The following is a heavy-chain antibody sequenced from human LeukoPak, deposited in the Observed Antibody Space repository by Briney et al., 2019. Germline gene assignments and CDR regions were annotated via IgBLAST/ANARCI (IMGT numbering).Heavy chain of an antibody. J-gene: IGHJ4*02. CDR2: IYYSGST. D-gene: IGHD3-10*01. CDR3: ARPIVGYYGSGTYYTIDY. Sequence: SETLSLTCSVSGGSISSYYWSWIRQPPGKGLEWIGYIYYSGSTNYNPSLKSRVTISVDTSKNQFSLKLSSVTAADTAVYYCARPIVGYYGSGTYYTIDYWGQGTLVTVSS. V-gene: IGHV4-59*08. CDR1: GGSISSYY.